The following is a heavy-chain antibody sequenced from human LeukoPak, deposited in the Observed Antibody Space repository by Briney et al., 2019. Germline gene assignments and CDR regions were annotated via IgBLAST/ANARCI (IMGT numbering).Heavy chain of an antibody. CDR2: ISGSGSST. CDR1: GFTFSSYA. CDR3: AKDTGYSYGFDY. D-gene: IGHD5-18*01. Sequence: PGGSLRLSCAASGFTFSSYAMSWVRQAPGKGLQWVSAISGSGSSTYCADSVKGRFTISRDNSKNTLYLQMNSLRAEDTAVYYCAKDTGYSYGFDYWGQGTLVTVSS. J-gene: IGHJ4*02. V-gene: IGHV3-23*01.